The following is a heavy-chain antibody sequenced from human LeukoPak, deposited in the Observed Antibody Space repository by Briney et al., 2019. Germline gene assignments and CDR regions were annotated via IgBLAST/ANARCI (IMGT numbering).Heavy chain of an antibody. CDR2: IYYSGST. CDR3: ARVQYYDFWRGSNWYDP. D-gene: IGHD3-3*01. CDR1: GGSFSGYY. Sequence: PSETLSLTCAVYGGSFSGYYWSWIRQPPGKGLVWIGYIYYSGSTYYNPSLKSRVTISVDTSKNQFSLKLSSVTAADTAVYYCARVQYYDFWRGSNWYDPWGQGTLVTVSS. J-gene: IGHJ5*02. V-gene: IGHV4-30-4*08.